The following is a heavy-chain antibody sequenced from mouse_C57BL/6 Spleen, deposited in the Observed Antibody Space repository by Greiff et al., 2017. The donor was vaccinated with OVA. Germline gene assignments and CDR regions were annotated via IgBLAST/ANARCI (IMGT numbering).Heavy chain of an antibody. J-gene: IGHJ1*03. D-gene: IGHD1-1*01. Sequence: QVQLQQSGAELVKPGASVKISCKASGYAFSSYWMNWVKQRPGKGLEWIGQIYPGDGDTNYNGQFKGKATLTADKSSSTAYMQLSSLTSEDSAVYFCARNRDYGSSWYCDVWGTGTTVTVSS. CDR2: IYPGDGDT. V-gene: IGHV1-80*01. CDR1: GYAFSSYW. CDR3: ARNRDYGSSWYCDV.